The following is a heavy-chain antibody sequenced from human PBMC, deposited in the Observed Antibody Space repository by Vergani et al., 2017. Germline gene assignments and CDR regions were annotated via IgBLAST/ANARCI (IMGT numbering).Heavy chain of an antibody. CDR3: AREDECFGDCYSPGYYGMDV. Sequence: EVQLVESGGGLVQPGGSLRLSCAASGFTFSSYEMNWVRQAPGKGLEWVLYISSSGSTIYYADSVKGRFTISRDNAKNSLYLQMNSLRAEDTAVYYCAREDECFGDCYSPGYYGMDVWGQG. V-gene: IGHV3-48*03. CDR1: GFTFSSYE. J-gene: IGHJ6*02. D-gene: IGHD2-21*02. CDR2: ISSSGSTI.